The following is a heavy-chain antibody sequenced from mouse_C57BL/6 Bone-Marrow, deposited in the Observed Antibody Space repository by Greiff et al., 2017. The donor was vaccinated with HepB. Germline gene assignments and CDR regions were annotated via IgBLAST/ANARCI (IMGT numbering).Heavy chain of an antibody. CDR2: ISSGGSYT. CDR3: ARTWAYAMDY. J-gene: IGHJ4*01. D-gene: IGHD4-1*01. Sequence: EVKVVESGGDLVKPGGSLKLSCAASGFTFSSYGMSWVRQTPDKRLEWVATISSGGSYTYYTDSVKGRFTISRDKAKNTLYLQMSSLKSEDTAMYYCARTWAYAMDYWGQGTSVTVSS. V-gene: IGHV5-6*01. CDR1: GFTFSSYG.